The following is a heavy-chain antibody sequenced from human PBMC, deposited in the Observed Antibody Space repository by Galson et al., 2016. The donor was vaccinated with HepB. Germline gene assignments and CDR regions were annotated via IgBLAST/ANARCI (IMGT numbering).Heavy chain of an antibody. D-gene: IGHD3-10*01. V-gene: IGHV2-70*01. CDR1: GFSLGTAGMC. CDR3: ARISGVRGDLLVDC. J-gene: IGHJ4*02. Sequence: PALVKPTQTLTLTCTFSGFSLGTAGMCVGWIRQPPGKALEWLALIDWDGDKYYSPSLKTRLSISKDTSITQVVLTMTNVDPVDTATYYGARISGVRGDLLVDCWGQGTLVTVSS. CDR2: IDWDGDK.